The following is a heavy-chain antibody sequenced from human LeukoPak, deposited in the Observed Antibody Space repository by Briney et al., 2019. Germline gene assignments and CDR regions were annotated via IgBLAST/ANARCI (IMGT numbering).Heavy chain of an antibody. CDR1: GFTFSSYG. D-gene: IGHD2-2*01. CDR2: IRYDGTNN. Sequence: GEALRLSCAASGFTFSSYGMHWVRQAPAKGLEWVAFIRYDGTNNYYADSVKDRFTISRDNSKNTLYLQMSRLRAEDTAVYYCAKDIEVVVPATPFDYWGQGTLVTVSS. CDR3: AKDIEVVVPATPFDY. V-gene: IGHV3-30*02. J-gene: IGHJ4*02.